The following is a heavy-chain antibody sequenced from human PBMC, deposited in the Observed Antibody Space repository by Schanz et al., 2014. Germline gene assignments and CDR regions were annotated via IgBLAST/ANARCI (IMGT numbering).Heavy chain of an antibody. Sequence: QVQLVQSAPEVKKPGASVKVSCKASGYSFTTYGLNWVRQAPGQGLEWMGWISVYHGHTNYAEKVHGRVTMTTDTSTSTAYMELRSLISDDTAVYYCARDRVSFVRGPLGVDWGQGTQXIVSS. J-gene: IGHJ4*02. CDR2: ISVYHGHT. D-gene: IGHD3-10*01. V-gene: IGHV1-18*01. CDR3: ARDRVSFVRGPLGVD. CDR1: GYSFTTYG.